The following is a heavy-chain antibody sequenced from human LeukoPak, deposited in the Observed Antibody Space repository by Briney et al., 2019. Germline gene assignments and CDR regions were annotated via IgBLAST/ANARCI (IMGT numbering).Heavy chain of an antibody. Sequence: ASVKVSCKASGYTFTDYFMHWVRQAPGQGLEWMGCINVYSGGAHYAQKFQGRLSMTRDTSLSTAYMELSSLRSEDTAVYYCARAYSSSSDFDYWGQGTLVTVSS. CDR3: ARAYSSSSDFDY. V-gene: IGHV1-2*02. CDR1: GYTFTDYF. CDR2: INVYSGGA. J-gene: IGHJ4*02. D-gene: IGHD6-6*01.